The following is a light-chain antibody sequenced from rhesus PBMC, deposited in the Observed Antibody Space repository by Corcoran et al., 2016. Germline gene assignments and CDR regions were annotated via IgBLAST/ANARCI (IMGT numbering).Light chain of an antibody. CDR1: SSDIGGYVY. Sequence: QAALTQPRSVSGSPGQSVTISCTGTSSDIGGYVYVSWYQQNPGTAPKLIIYEARKRPSGVSARFSGSKSGNMASLTISGLQAEDEADYDCSSYSGTNTDIFGAGTRLTVL. V-gene: IGLV2-32*02. CDR2: EAR. CDR3: SSYSGTNTDI. J-gene: IGLJ1*01.